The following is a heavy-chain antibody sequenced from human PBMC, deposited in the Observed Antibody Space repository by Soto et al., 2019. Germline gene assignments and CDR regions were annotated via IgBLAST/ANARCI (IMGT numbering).Heavy chain of an antibody. CDR1: GFSFSTYG. Sequence: GGSLRLSCAASGFSFSTYGMHWVRQAPGKGLEWVAVISYDGSNEYNADSVKGRFTISRDNSKNTLYLQMNSLRPEDTALYYCTKDRSPHLSIYRPNYFDYWGQGNMVTVSS. V-gene: IGHV3-30*18. D-gene: IGHD5-12*01. J-gene: IGHJ4*02. CDR2: ISYDGSNE. CDR3: TKDRSPHLSIYRPNYFDY.